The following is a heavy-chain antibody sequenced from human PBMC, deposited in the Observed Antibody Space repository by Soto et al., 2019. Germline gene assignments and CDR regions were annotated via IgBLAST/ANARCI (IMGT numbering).Heavy chain of an antibody. CDR3: TRDFRYANSWSFGHYFGY. J-gene: IGHJ4*02. CDR1: SGSVSSSNW. Sequence: PSETLSLTCVFSSGSVSSSNWWSWVRQPPGKGLEWIGEIYHTGTTNYHPSLKSRVTMSVDQSKNQFSLNLTSVTAADTAVYYCTRDFRYANSWSFGHYFGYLGQGTLVTVSS. V-gene: IGHV4-4*02. D-gene: IGHD6-13*01. CDR2: IYHTGTT.